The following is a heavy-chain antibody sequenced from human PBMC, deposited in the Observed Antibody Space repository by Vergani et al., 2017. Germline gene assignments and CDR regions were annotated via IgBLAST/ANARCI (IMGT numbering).Heavy chain of an antibody. CDR3: ARLYYYDSSGSFDY. CDR1: GFTFDDYA. D-gene: IGHD3-22*01. J-gene: IGHJ4*02. CDR2: ISWNSGST. V-gene: IGHV3-9*01. Sequence: EVQLVESGGGLVQPGRSLRLSCAASGFTFDDYAMHWVRQAPGKGLEWVSGISWNSGSTGYADSVKGRFTISRDKAKNSLYLQMNSLRAEDTALYYCARLYYYDSSGSFDYWGQGTLVTVSS.